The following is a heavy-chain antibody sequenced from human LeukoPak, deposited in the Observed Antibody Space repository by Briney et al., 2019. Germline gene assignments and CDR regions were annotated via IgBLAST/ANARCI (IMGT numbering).Heavy chain of an antibody. CDR1: GFTFSSYS. V-gene: IGHV3-21*01. J-gene: IGHJ4*02. CDR3: AKPPPTAVAGIYYFDY. CDR2: ISSSSSYI. Sequence: GGSLRLSCAASGFTFSSYSMNWVRQAPGKGLEWVSSISSSSSYIYYADSVKGRFTISRDNAKNSLYLQMNSLRAEDTAVYYCAKPPPTAVAGIYYFDYWGQGTLVTVSS. D-gene: IGHD6-19*01.